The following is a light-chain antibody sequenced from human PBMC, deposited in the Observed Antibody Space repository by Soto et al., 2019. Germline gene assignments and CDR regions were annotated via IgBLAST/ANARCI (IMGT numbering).Light chain of an antibody. J-gene: IGKJ5*01. CDR1: QSLVHSDGNTY. Sequence: DVVMTQSPLSLPVTLGQPASISCRSSQSLVHSDGNTYLNWFQQRPGQSPRPLIYKVSNRHSGVPDRFSGSGSGTDFTLRISRVEAEDVWVYYCMQGTPWPPVTFGQGTRLEIK. CDR2: KVS. V-gene: IGKV2-30*02. CDR3: MQGTPWPPVT.